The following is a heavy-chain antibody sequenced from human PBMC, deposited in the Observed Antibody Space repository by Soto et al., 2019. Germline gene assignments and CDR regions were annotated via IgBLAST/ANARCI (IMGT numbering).Heavy chain of an antibody. CDR2: ISGSGGST. V-gene: IGHV3-23*01. Sequence: PGGSLRLSCAASGFTFSSYAMSWVRQAPGKGLEWVSAISGSGGSTYYADSVKGRFTISRDNSKNTLYLQMNSLRAEDTAVYYCAKDLIPNLQQPIKKSTTFDYWGQGTLVTVSS. D-gene: IGHD6-13*01. CDR3: AKDLIPNLQQPIKKSTTFDY. J-gene: IGHJ4*02. CDR1: GFTFSSYA.